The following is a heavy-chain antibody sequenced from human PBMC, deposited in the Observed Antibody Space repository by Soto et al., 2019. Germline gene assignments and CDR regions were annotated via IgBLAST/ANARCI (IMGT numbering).Heavy chain of an antibody. CDR2: IKSKTDGGTT. D-gene: IGHD1-1*01. CDR3: TTDWNYYYYYGMDV. CDR1: GFTFTEAW. Sequence: RRLSCAASGFTFTEAWMSWVRQAPGKGLEWLGRIKSKTDGGTTDYAAPVKGRFTISRDDSKNTLYLQMNSLKTEDTAVYFCTTDWNYYYYYGMDVWGQGTTVTVSS. J-gene: IGHJ6*02. V-gene: IGHV3-15*01.